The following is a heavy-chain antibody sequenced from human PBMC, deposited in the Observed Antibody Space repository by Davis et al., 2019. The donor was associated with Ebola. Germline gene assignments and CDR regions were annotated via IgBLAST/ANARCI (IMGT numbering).Heavy chain of an antibody. CDR3: ARPVRESGIRLLGY. V-gene: IGHV3-7*03. Sequence: GESLKISCAASGLIFNNYWMTWVRQAPGKGLEWVANIKQDGSEKYYLDSVEGRFTISRDNGKNSVFLQMNILRAEDTAVYYCARPVRESGIRLLGYWGQGTLVTVSS. J-gene: IGHJ4*02. D-gene: IGHD2/OR15-2a*01. CDR2: IKQDGSEK. CDR1: GLIFNNYW.